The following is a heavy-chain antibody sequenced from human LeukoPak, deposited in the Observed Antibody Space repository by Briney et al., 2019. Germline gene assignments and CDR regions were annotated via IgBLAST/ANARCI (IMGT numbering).Heavy chain of an antibody. CDR1: GGSISSGYYY. CDR2: IYTSGST. Sequence: NPSETLSLTCSVSGGSISSGYYYWSWIRQPAGKGLEWIGRIYTSGSTNYNPSLQSRVTISVDTSKNQFSLKLSSVTAAGTAVYYCARGYCASTSCPYNWFDPWGQGTLVTVSS. J-gene: IGHJ5*02. D-gene: IGHD2-2*01. V-gene: IGHV4-61*02. CDR3: ARGYCASTSCPYNWFDP.